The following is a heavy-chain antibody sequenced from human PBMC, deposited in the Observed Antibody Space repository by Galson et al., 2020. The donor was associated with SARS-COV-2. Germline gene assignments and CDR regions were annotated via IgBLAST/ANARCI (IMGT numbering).Heavy chain of an antibody. CDR2: ISPTGTT. D-gene: IGHD6-13*01. V-gene: IGHV4-34*01. CDR3: ARGGGRSWHRGHKWFDP. CDR1: GGSLSGSF. Sequence: SQASETLSLTCGVYGGSLSGSFWSWIRQPPGKGLEWIGEISPTGTTNNNPSLKSRLAMSVDTSKNQFSLRVTSVTAADTAVYYCARGGGRSWHRGHKWFDPWGQGILVTVSS. J-gene: IGHJ5*02.